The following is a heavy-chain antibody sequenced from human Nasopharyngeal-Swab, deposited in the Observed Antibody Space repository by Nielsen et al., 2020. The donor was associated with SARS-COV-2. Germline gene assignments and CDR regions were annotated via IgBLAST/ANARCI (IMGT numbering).Heavy chain of an antibody. J-gene: IGHJ4*02. CDR2: IKQDGSEK. V-gene: IGHV3-7*03. CDR1: GFTFSSYW. Sequence: GESLKISCAASGFTFSSYWMSWVRQAPGKGLEWVANIKQDGSEKYYVDSVKGRFTISRDNAKNSLYLQMNSLRAEDTAVYYCARSSRGAYYDFWSGSNFPDYWGQGTLVTVSS. CDR3: ARSSRGAYYDFWSGSNFPDY. D-gene: IGHD3-3*01.